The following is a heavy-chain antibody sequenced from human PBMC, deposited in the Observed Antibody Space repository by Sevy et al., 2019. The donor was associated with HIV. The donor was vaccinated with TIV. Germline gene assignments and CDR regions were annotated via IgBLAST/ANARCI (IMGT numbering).Heavy chain of an antibody. V-gene: IGHV1-18*01. CDR2: ISAYNGNT. D-gene: IGHD2-15*01. CDR3: AGQIGYCSGGSCYSLYGMDV. J-gene: IGHJ6*02. Sequence: ASVKVSCKASGYTFTSYGISWVRQAPGQGLEWMGWISAYNGNTNYAQKLRGRVTMTTDTSTSTAYMELRSLRSDDTAVYYCAGQIGYCSGGSCYSLYGMDVWGQGTTVTVSS. CDR1: GYTFTSYG.